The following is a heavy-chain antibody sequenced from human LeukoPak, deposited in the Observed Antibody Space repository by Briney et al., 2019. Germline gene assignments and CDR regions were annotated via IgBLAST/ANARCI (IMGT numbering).Heavy chain of an antibody. J-gene: IGHJ4*02. CDR2: ISAYNGNT. V-gene: IGHV1-18*01. D-gene: IGHD1-26*01. CDR3: ARSGGSYKNGVYDY. CDR1: GYTFTSYG. Sequence: ASVKVSCKASGYTFTSYGISWVRQAPGQGLEWMGWISAYNGNTNYAQKLQGRVTMTTDTSTSTAYMELSRLRSDDTAVYYCARSGGSYKNGVYDYWGQGTLVTVSS.